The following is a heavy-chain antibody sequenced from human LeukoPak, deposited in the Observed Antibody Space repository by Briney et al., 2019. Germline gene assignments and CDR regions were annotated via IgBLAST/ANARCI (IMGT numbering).Heavy chain of an antibody. CDR1: GFTFSSYG. D-gene: IGHD3-16*01. V-gene: IGHV3-33*01. J-gene: IGHJ4*02. Sequence: PGRSLRLSCAASGFTFSSYGMHWVRQAPGKGLEWVSLIWYDGSNKYYADSVEGRFTISRDNSKNTLYLQMNSLRAEDTAVYYCARDWGKGDYWGQGTLVTVSS. CDR2: IWYDGSNK. CDR3: ARDWGKGDY.